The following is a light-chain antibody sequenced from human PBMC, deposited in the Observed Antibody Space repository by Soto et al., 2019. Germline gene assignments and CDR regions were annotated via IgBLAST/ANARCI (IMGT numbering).Light chain of an antibody. CDR1: TSNIGSNA. J-gene: IGLJ1*01. CDR3: ISYTGSSTSYV. V-gene: IGLV1-44*01. CDR2: DSN. Sequence: QSVLTQPPSASGTPGQRVTISCSGITSNIGSNAVHWYQQLPGTAPRLLIFDSNQRPSGVPVRFSGSKSGTSASLAITGLQSEDEADYYCISYTGSSTSYVFGSGTKLTVL.